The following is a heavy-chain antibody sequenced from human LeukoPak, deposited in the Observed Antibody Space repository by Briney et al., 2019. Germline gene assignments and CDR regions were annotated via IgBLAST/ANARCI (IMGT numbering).Heavy chain of an antibody. CDR2: IYASGST. J-gene: IGHJ3*02. D-gene: IGHD1-26*01. CDR1: GGSISSDSYF. CDR3: ARGAGIVGATAAFDI. V-gene: IGHV4-61*02. Sequence: SETLSLTCTVSGGSISSDSYFWSWIRQPAGKGLEWIGRIYASGSTNYNPSLKSRVTISVDTSKNQFSLKLSSVTAADTAVYYCARGAGIVGATAAFDIWGQGTMVTVSS.